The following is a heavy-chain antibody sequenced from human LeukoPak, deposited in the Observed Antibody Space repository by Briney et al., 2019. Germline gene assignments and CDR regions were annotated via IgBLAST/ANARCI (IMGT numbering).Heavy chain of an antibody. CDR3: ARDYHGAGSFVQH. CDR2: ISANNGNT. D-gene: IGHD3-10*01. Sequence: GASVKVSCQASGYTFTNYGIDWTRQAPGQGLEWMGWISANNGNTHYVQKFQGRVTMTTDSSTSTAYMELRSLRSDDTAVYCCARDYHGAGSFVQHWGQGTLVTVSS. V-gene: IGHV1-18*01. CDR1: GYTFTNYG. J-gene: IGHJ1*01.